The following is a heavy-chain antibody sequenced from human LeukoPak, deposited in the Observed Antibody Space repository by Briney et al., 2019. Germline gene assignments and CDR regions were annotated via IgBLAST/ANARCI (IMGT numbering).Heavy chain of an antibody. CDR2: ISYDGSNK. D-gene: IGHD2-2*01. Sequence: GGSLRLSCAASGFTFSSYAMHWVRQAPGKGLEWVAVISYDGSNKYYADSVKGRFTIPRDNSKNTLYLQMNSLRAEDTAVYYCARDDTDCSSTSCSPGSYYYYYGMDVWGKGTAVTVSS. J-gene: IGHJ6*04. CDR3: ARDDTDCSSTSCSPGSYYYYYGMDV. CDR1: GFTFSSYA. V-gene: IGHV3-30*04.